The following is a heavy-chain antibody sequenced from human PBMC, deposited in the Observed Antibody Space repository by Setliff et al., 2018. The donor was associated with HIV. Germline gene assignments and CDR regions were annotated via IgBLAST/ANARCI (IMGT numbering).Heavy chain of an antibody. CDR2: MNYSGST. V-gene: IGHV4-34*01. CDR3: ARDPLHHKRYFDWLPSGYYYMDV. D-gene: IGHD3-9*01. J-gene: IGHJ6*03. Sequence: PSETLSLTCAVYRASFSSYYWSWIRQSPGKGLEWIAEMNYSGSTNYNPSLKSRVTMSVDTSKNQFSLNVTSVNAADTAVYYCARDPLHHKRYFDWLPSGYYYMDVWGKGTTVTVSS. CDR1: RASFSSYY.